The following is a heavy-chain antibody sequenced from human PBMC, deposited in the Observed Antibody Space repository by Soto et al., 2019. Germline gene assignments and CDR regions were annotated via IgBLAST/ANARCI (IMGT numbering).Heavy chain of an antibody. CDR2: IYYSGST. J-gene: IGHJ5*02. V-gene: IGHV4-31*03. CDR3: ARNNILTRYPVGWFDP. CDR1: GGSISSGGYS. Sequence: SGTLSLTCTVSGGSISSGGYSWSWIRQHPGKGLEWIGYIYYSGSTYYNPSLKSRVTISVDTSKNQFSLKLSSVTAADTAVYYCARNNILTRYPVGWFDPWGQGTLVTVSS. D-gene: IGHD3-9*01.